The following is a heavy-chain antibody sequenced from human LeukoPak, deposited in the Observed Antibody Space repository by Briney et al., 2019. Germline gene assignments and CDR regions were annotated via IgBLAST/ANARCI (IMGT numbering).Heavy chain of an antibody. J-gene: IGHJ4*02. V-gene: IGHV4-61*02. CDR1: GGSISSGSYY. CDR2: IYTSGST. Sequence: PSETLSLTCTVSGGSISSGSYYWRWIRQPAGKGLEWIGRIYTSGSTNYNPSLKSRVTISVDTSKNQFSLKLSSVTAADTAVYYCARFPYWGQGTLVTVSS. CDR3: ARFPY.